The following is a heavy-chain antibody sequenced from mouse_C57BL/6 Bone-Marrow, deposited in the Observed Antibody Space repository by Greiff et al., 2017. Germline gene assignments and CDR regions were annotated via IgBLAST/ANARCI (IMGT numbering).Heavy chain of an antibody. J-gene: IGHJ1*03. CDR2: IRNKANGYTT. CDR3: ARYSGVYYDYGKCFDV. D-gene: IGHD2-4*01. V-gene: IGHV7-3*01. Sequence: EVMLVESGGGLVPPGGSLSLSCAASGFTFTDYYMSWVRQPPGKALEWLGFIRNKANGYTTEYSASVKGRFTISRDNSQSILYLQMNALRAEDSATDYCARYSGVYYDYGKCFDVWGTGTTVTVSS. CDR1: GFTFTDYY.